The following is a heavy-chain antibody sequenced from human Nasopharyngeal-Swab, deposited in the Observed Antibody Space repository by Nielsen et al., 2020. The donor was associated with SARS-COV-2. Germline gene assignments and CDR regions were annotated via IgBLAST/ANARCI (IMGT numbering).Heavy chain of an antibody. CDR2: ISYDGSNK. Sequence: GGSLRLSCVASGFTFSNYGMHWVRPAPGKGLEWVAIISYDGSNKYHADSVKGRFTISKDNSKNTLYLQMSSLRADDTAVYYCAKERFHSGSGKYPRDFDYWGQGTLVTVSS. V-gene: IGHV3-30*18. CDR3: AKERFHSGSGKYPRDFDY. CDR1: GFTFSNYG. D-gene: IGHD3-10*01. J-gene: IGHJ4*02.